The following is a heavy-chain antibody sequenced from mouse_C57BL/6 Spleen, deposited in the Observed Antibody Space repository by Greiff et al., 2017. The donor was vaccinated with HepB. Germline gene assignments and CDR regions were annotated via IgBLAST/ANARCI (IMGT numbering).Heavy chain of an antibody. CDR2: IDPSDSYT. CDR1: GYTFTSYW. V-gene: IGHV1-69*01. D-gene: IGHD3-3*01. CDR3: ARTGTGAMDY. J-gene: IGHJ4*01. Sequence: VQLQQPGAELVMPGASVKLSCKASGYTFTSYWMHWVKQRPGQGLEWIGEIDPSDSYTNYNQKFKDKSTLTVDKSSSTAYMQLSSLTSEDSAVYYCARTGTGAMDYWGQGTSVTVSS.